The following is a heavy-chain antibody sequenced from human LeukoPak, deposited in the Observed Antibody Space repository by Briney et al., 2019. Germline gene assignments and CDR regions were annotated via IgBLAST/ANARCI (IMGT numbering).Heavy chain of an antibody. D-gene: IGHD3-22*01. J-gene: IGHJ4*02. CDR1: GISFNNYC. V-gene: IGHV3-74*01. CDR2: VNSDGSST. Sequence: GGSLRLSCAASGISFNNYCMHWVRPAPGKGPVWVSRVNSDGSSTVYADSVKGRFTISRDNARTTVYLQMSSLRLDDTATYYCATGLGHYYDYWGQGSLVTVSS. CDR3: ATGLGHYYDY.